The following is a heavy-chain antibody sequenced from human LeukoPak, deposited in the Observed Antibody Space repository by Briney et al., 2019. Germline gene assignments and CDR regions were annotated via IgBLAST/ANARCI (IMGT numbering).Heavy chain of an antibody. CDR3: ARWYYDFWSGPDYYYYYHMDV. J-gene: IGHJ6*03. CDR1: GYSFTSYW. D-gene: IGHD3-3*01. V-gene: IGHV5-51*01. CDR2: IYPGDSNT. Sequence: GESLKISCKGSGYSFTSYWIGWVRQMPGKGLEWMGIIYPGDSNTRYSPSFQGQVTISADKSISTAYLQWSSLKASDTAMYYCARWYYDFWSGPDYYYYYHMDVWGKGTTVTVSS.